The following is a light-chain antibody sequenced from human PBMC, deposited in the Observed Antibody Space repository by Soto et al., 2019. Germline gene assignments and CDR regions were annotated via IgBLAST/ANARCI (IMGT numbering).Light chain of an antibody. CDR1: SSDVGGYNY. J-gene: IGLJ3*02. V-gene: IGLV2-14*01. Sequence: QSVLTQHASVSGSPGQTITISCTGSSSDVGGYNYVSWYQQHPGKAPKLMIYEVNNRPSGGSNRFSGSKSGNTASLTISGLQAEDEADYYCSSFTSSSTQVLGGGTKLTVL. CDR2: EVN. CDR3: SSFTSSSTQV.